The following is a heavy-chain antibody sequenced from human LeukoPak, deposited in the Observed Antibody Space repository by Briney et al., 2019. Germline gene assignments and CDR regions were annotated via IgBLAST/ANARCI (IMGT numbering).Heavy chain of an antibody. CDR1: GFTFSSYW. Sequence: PGGSLRLSCAASGFTFSSYWMSWVRQAPGKGLEWVANIKQDGSEKYYVDSVEGRFTTSRDNAKNSLYLQLNSLRAEDTAIYYCARDNMKDGGIAAAGTDYWGQGTLVTVSS. D-gene: IGHD6-13*01. J-gene: IGHJ4*02. CDR3: ARDNMKDGGIAAAGTDY. CDR2: IKQDGSEK. V-gene: IGHV3-7*01.